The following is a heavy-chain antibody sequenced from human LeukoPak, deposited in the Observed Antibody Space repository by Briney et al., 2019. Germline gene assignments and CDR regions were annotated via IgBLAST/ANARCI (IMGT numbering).Heavy chain of an antibody. Sequence: GGSLRLSCAASGFTFSSYSMNWVRQAPGKGLEWVSSISSSSSYIYYADSAKGRFTISRDNAKNSLYLQMNSLRAEDTAVYYCAREGSSSWYGMDVWGKGTTVTVSS. J-gene: IGHJ6*04. CDR3: AREGSSSWYGMDV. CDR1: GFTFSSYS. D-gene: IGHD6-13*01. V-gene: IGHV3-21*01. CDR2: ISSSSSYI.